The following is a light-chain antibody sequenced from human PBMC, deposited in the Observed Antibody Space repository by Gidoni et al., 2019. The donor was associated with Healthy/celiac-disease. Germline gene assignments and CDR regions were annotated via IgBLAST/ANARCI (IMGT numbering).Light chain of an antibody. Sequence: PAPRTLSPGEGATLSCRASQSVSSYLAWYHQNPGQPPRLLIYDASNRSTGIPARFSGSGSGTDFTLTISSLEPEDFAVYYCQQRSNWGLTFGGGTKVEIK. CDR2: DAS. J-gene: IGKJ4*01. V-gene: IGKV3-11*01. CDR3: QQRSNWGLT. CDR1: QSVSSY.